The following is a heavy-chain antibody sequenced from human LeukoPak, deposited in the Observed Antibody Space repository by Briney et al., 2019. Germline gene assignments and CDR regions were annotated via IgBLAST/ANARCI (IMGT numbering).Heavy chain of an antibody. CDR2: IKEDGSEK. D-gene: IGHD2/OR15-2a*01. V-gene: IGHV3-7*05. J-gene: IGHJ4*02. Sequence: GGSLRLSCAASGFTFSSYWMSWVRQAPGKGLEWVANIKEDGSEKNYVDSVKGRFTISRDNAKNSLYLQMHSLRAEDTAVYYCARGGGRNVEYWGQGNLVTVSS. CDR3: ARGGGRNVEY. CDR1: GFTFSSYW.